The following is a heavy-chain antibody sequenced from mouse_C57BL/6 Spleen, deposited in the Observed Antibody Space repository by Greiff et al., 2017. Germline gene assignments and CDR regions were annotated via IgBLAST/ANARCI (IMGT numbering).Heavy chain of an antibody. J-gene: IGHJ4*01. CDR1: GYSITSGYY. Sequence: EVQLQESGPGLVKPSQSLSLTCSVTGYSITSGYYWNWIRQFPGNKLEWMGYISYDGSNNYNPSLKNRISITRDTSKNQFFLKLNSVTTEDTATYYCARRSYYGSSYSYAMDYWGQGTSVTVSS. D-gene: IGHD1-1*01. CDR2: ISYDGSN. V-gene: IGHV3-6*01. CDR3: ARRSYYGSSYSYAMDY.